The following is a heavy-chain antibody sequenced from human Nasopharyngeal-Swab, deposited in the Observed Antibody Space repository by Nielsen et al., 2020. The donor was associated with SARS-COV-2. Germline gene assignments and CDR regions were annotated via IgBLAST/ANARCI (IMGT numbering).Heavy chain of an antibody. J-gene: IGHJ4*02. D-gene: IGHD4-17*01. V-gene: IGHV4-34*01. CDR2: INHIGST. Sequence: SETLSLTCAVYGASFTTYSWIWIRQPPGKGLEWIGKINHIGSTNYNTYNPSLNSRVTISLATSKNQFSLTLTSVTAADTAIYFCARGRYYGDYDYWGQGALVTVSS. CDR3: ARGRYYGDYDY. CDR1: GASFTTYS.